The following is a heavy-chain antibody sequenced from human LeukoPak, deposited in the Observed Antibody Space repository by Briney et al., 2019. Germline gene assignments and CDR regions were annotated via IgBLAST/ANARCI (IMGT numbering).Heavy chain of an antibody. Sequence: SETLSLTCTVSGGSISSYYWSWIRQPPGKGLAWIGYIYYSGSTNYNPSLKSRVTISVDTSKNQFSLKLSSVTAADTAVYYCARVATVTNYGLFDYWGQGTLVTVSA. D-gene: IGHD4-17*01. CDR3: ARVATVTNYGLFDY. CDR1: GGSISSYY. J-gene: IGHJ4*02. V-gene: IGHV4-59*01. CDR2: IYYSGST.